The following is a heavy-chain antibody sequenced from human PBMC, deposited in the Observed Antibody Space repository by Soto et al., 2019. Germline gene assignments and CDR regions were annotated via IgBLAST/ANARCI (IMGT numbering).Heavy chain of an antibody. J-gene: IGHJ6*02. CDR2: IYHAGSV. V-gene: IGHV4-38-2*01. CDR1: GYSIASGYY. CDR3: ARTFDYYGLDV. Sequence: PSETLSLTCAVSGYSIASGYYWAWIRQSPGKGLEWIGSIYHAGSVYYNPSLNSRVAVSLDTSKNHFSLKLTSVTAADTAVYYCARTFDYYGLDVWGQGTKVTVS.